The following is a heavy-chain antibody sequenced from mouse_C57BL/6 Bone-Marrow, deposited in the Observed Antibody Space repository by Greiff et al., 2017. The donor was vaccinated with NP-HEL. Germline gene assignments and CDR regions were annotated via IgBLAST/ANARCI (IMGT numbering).Heavy chain of an antibody. J-gene: IGHJ3*01. CDR2: ISYDGSN. CDR1: GYSIPSGYY. CDR3: ARDDGFFAY. V-gene: IGHV3-6*01. Sequence: DVKLQESGPGLVKPSQSLSLTCSVTGYSIPSGYYWNWIRQFPGNKLEWMGYISYDGSNNYNPSLKNRISITRDTSKNQFFLKLNSVTTEDTATYYCARDDGFFAYWGQGTLVTVSA. D-gene: IGHD2-3*01.